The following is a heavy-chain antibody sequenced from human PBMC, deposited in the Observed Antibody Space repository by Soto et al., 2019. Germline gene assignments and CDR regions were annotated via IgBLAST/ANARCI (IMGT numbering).Heavy chain of an antibody. CDR2: IYYSGST. Sequence: PSETLSLTCTVSGGSISSGDYYWSWIRQPPGKGLEWIGYIYYSGSTYYNPSLKSRVTISVDTSKNQFSLKLSSVTAADTAVYHCARDSGLDYYDSSGPNTRNYYYYGMDVWGQGTTVTVSS. V-gene: IGHV4-30-4*01. J-gene: IGHJ6*02. CDR1: GGSISSGDYY. D-gene: IGHD3-22*01. CDR3: ARDSGLDYYDSSGPNTRNYYYYGMDV.